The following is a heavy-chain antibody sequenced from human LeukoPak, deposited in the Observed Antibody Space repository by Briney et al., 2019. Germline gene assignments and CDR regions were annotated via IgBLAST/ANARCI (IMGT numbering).Heavy chain of an antibody. CDR3: ARGTYGGNLFEGGRYYYFDY. V-gene: IGHV1-18*01. CDR1: GYTFTSYG. J-gene: IGHJ4*02. D-gene: IGHD4-23*01. CDR2: ISAYNGNT. Sequence: ASVKVSCKASGYTFTSYGISWVRQAPGQGLEWMGWISAYNGNTNYAQKLQGRVTMTTDTSTSTAYMELRSLRSDDTAVYYCARGTYGGNLFEGGRYYYFDYWGQGTLVTVSS.